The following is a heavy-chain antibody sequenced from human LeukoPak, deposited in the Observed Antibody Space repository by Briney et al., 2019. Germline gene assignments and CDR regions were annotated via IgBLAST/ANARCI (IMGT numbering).Heavy chain of an antibody. Sequence: ASVKVSCKASGFIFTKYGISWVRQAPGQGLEWVGWISGYNGDTNYAQKFQGRVTMTRDTSTSTVYMELSSLRSEDTAVYYCARGRIYYGSGVRDYCYYGMDVWGQGTTVTVSS. D-gene: IGHD3-10*01. J-gene: IGHJ6*02. V-gene: IGHV1-18*01. CDR3: ARGRIYYGSGVRDYCYYGMDV. CDR2: ISGYNGDT. CDR1: GFIFTKYG.